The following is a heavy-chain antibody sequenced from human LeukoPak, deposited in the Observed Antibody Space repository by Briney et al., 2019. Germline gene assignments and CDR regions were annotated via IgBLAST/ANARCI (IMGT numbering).Heavy chain of an antibody. CDR3: ARVPLPYYYDSSGSYYFDY. Sequence: ASVKVSCKASGYTFTSYGISWVRQAPGQGLEWMGWISAYNGNTNYAQKLQGRVTMTTDTSTSTAYMELRSLRSDDTAVYYCARVPLPYYYDSSGSYYFDYWAREPWSPSPQ. V-gene: IGHV1-18*01. CDR2: ISAYNGNT. CDR1: GYTFTSYG. D-gene: IGHD3-22*01. J-gene: IGHJ4*02.